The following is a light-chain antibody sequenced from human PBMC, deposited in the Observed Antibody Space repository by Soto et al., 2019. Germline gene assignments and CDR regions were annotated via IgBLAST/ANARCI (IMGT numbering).Light chain of an antibody. CDR2: DAS. V-gene: IGKV3-11*01. CDR3: QQYHNWPT. CDR1: QSVSSY. Sequence: EIVLTKSPATLSLSPGERATLSCRASQSVSSYLAWYQQKPGQAPRLLIYDASNRATGIPARFSGSGSGTDFTLTISSLEPEDFAVYYCQQYHNWPTFGQGTKVAI. J-gene: IGKJ1*01.